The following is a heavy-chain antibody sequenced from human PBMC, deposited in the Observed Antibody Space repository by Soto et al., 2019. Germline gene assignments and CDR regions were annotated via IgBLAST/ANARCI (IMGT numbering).Heavy chain of an antibody. D-gene: IGHD3-16*01. V-gene: IGHV1-3*05. Sequence: QVQLVQSGAEEKKPGASVKVSCKASGYTFTSYAIHWVRQAPGQRLEWMGWINAGNGNTKYSQKFQGRVTITRDTSXSXXYMELRSLRSEDTAVYYCARDGPQARIMRYYGMDVWGQGTTVTVSS. CDR3: ARDGPQARIMRYYGMDV. CDR2: INAGNGNT. CDR1: GYTFTSYA. J-gene: IGHJ6*02.